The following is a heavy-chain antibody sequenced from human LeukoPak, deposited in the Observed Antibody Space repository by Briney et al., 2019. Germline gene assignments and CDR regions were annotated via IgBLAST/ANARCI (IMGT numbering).Heavy chain of an antibody. D-gene: IGHD6-19*01. CDR1: NYTFTNYG. Sequence: SVKVSCKASNYTFTNYGISWVRQAPGQGLEWMGGIIPIFGTANYAQKFQGRVTITADESTSTAYMELSSLRSEDTAVYYCARDDSLGSGENYYYYMDVWGKGTTVTISS. CDR2: IIPIFGTA. V-gene: IGHV1-69*13. J-gene: IGHJ6*03. CDR3: ARDDSLGSGENYYYYMDV.